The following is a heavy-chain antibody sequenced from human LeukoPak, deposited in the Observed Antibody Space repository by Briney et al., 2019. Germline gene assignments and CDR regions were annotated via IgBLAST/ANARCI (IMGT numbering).Heavy chain of an antibody. Sequence: SETLSLTCAVYGGSFSGYYWSWIRQPPGKGLEWIGEINHSGSTNYNPSLKSRVTISVDTSKNQFSLKLSSVTAADTAVYYCARDPGSGYEEHFDYWGQGTLVTVSS. D-gene: IGHD5-12*01. V-gene: IGHV4-34*01. CDR1: GGSFSGYY. J-gene: IGHJ4*02. CDR2: INHSGST. CDR3: ARDPGSGYEEHFDY.